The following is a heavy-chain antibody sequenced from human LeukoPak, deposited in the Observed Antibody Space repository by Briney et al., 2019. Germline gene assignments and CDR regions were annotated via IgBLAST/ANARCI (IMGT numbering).Heavy chain of an antibody. CDR1: GGSIMSSTYY. V-gene: IGHV4-39*07. CDR2: IYYSGST. CDR3: ARRFCANGVCYRSGFDI. Sequence: SETLSLTCTVSGGSIMSSTYYWGWIRQSPGKGLEWIGTIYYSGSTYYNPSLKSRVTISVDTSKNQFSLKVNSVTAADTALYYCARRFCANGVCYRSGFDIWGQGTMVTVSS. D-gene: IGHD2-8*01. J-gene: IGHJ3*02.